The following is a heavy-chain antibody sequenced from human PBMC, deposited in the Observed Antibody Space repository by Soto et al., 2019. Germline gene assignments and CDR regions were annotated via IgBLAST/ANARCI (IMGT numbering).Heavy chain of an antibody. J-gene: IGHJ4*02. V-gene: IGHV3-48*03. CDR2: ISSSGITI. Sequence: PWGSLRLSCAASGFTFSSYEMNWVRQAPGKGLEWVSYISSSGITIYYADAVKGRFTISRDNAKNSLYLQMSSLRAEDTAVYYCARGVSHGLAAAGSYYFDYWGQGTLVTVSS. CDR1: GFTFSSYE. CDR3: ARGVSHGLAAAGSYYFDY. D-gene: IGHD6-13*01.